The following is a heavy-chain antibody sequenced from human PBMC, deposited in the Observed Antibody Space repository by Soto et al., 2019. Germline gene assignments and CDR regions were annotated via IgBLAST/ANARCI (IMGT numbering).Heavy chain of an antibody. V-gene: IGHV3-23*01. D-gene: IGHD3-3*01. Sequence: GGSLRLSCAASGFTFSSYAMSWVRQAPGKGLEWVSAISGSGGSTYYADSVKGRFTISRDNSKNTLYLQMNSLRAEDTAVYYCAKDRNHLRFLEWLLENDAFDIWGQGTMVTVSS. CDR1: GFTFSSYA. CDR3: AKDRNHLRFLEWLLENDAFDI. J-gene: IGHJ3*02. CDR2: ISGSGGST.